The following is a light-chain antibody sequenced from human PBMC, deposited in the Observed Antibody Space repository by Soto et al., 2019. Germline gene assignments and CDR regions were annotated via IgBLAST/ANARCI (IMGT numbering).Light chain of an antibody. J-gene: IGLJ1*01. Sequence: QSALTQPPSASGSPGQSVTISCTGTSSDVGGYNYVSWYQQHPGKAPKLMIYEVSKRPSGVPDRFPGSKSGNTASLTVSGLQAEDEADNYCSSYEISNNLDYVFGTGTKVTVL. CDR2: EVS. CDR1: SSDVGGYNY. CDR3: SSYEISNNLDYV. V-gene: IGLV2-8*01.